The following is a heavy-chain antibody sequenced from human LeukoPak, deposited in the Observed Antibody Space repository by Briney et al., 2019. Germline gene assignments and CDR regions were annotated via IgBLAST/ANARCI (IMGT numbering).Heavy chain of an antibody. D-gene: IGHD6-6*01. J-gene: IGHJ5*01. V-gene: IGHV3-7*01. CDR1: GFILNIYS. Sequence: GGSLRLSCAASGFILNIYSMNWVRRAPGKGLEWVANINEDGSEKYYLDSVRGRFTISRDNAKNSLYLQMDSLRVEDTAVYYCTRDPRHFDSCGQGTLVTVSS. CDR3: TRDPRHFDS. CDR2: INEDGSEK.